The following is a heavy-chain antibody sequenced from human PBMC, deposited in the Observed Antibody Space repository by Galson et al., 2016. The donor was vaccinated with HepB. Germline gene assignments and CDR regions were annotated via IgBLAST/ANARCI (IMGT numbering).Heavy chain of an antibody. CDR1: GGSFSGYY. CDR2: INESGDT. D-gene: IGHD4-23*01. J-gene: IGHJ4*02. CDR3: ARGPETTVAPGRY. Sequence: ETLSLTCAVYGGSFSGYYWNWIRQPPGKGLEWIGEINESGDTNYIPSLKSRVTILVDMSKKQFSLKLTSVTAADTAVYYCARGPETTVAPGRYWGQGTLVTVSS. V-gene: IGHV4-34*01.